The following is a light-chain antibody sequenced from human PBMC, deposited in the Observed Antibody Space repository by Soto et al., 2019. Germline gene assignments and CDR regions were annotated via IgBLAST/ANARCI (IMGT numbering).Light chain of an antibody. CDR1: QSVTNTY. Sequence: EIVLTQSPGTLSLSPGERAALSCRASQSVTNTYLAWYQQKPGQAPRLLIYGVSNRATGIPDRFSGSGSGTDFTLTINRLEPEDFAVYYCQQYGSSPPTFGQGTKVEIK. CDR3: QQYGSSPPT. V-gene: IGKV3-20*01. CDR2: GVS. J-gene: IGKJ1*01.